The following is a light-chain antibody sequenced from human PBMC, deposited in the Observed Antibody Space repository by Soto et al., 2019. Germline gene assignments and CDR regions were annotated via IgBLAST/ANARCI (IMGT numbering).Light chain of an antibody. CDR2: GAS. Sequence: EIVLTQSPGTLSLSPGERATLSCRASQSVSSNYLAWYQQKPGQAPRLLIYGASSRATGIPDRFSGSGSGTDFTLTISRLEPEDFAVYFCQQYETLPITFGQGKRLEIK. J-gene: IGKJ5*01. V-gene: IGKV3-20*01. CDR1: QSVSSNY. CDR3: QQYETLPIT.